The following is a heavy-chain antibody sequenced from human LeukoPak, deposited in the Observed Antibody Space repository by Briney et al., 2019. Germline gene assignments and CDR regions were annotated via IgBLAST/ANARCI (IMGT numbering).Heavy chain of an antibody. CDR2: IKQDGSEK. CDR1: GFTFGDYA. J-gene: IGHJ4*02. V-gene: IGHV3-7*01. CDR3: ERADSSGYYPDY. Sequence: TGGSLRLSCTASGFTFGDYAMSWVRQAPGKGLEWVANIKQDGSEKYYVDSVKGRFTISRDNAKNSLYLQMNSLRAEDTAVYDCERADSSGYYPDYWGQGTLVTVSS. D-gene: IGHD3-22*01.